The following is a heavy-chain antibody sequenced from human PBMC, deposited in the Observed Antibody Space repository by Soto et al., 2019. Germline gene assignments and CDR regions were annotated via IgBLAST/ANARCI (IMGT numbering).Heavy chain of an antibody. D-gene: IGHD1-26*01. CDR3: AHRLGGDDRFGY. J-gene: IGHJ4*02. V-gene: IGHV2-5*02. CDR1: GFSLSTSGVG. Sequence: QITLKESGPTLVKPTQTLTLTCAFSGFSLSTSGVGVGWIRQPPGKALEWLALIYWDDDKRYSPSLKSRLTITKDTSKNQVVLTMTNMDPVDTATYYCAHRLGGDDRFGYWGQGTLVTVSS. CDR2: IYWDDDK.